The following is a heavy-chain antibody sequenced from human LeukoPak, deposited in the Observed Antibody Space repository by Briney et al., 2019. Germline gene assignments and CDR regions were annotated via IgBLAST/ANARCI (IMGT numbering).Heavy chain of an antibody. Sequence: PSETLSLTCAVYGGSFSGYYWSWIRQPPGKGLEWIGEINHSGSTNYNPSLKSRVTVSVDTSKNQFSLKLSSVTAADTAVYYCARGALYYYDSSGYYFDYWGQGTLVTVSS. CDR2: INHSGST. J-gene: IGHJ4*02. D-gene: IGHD3-22*01. CDR1: GGSFSGYY. V-gene: IGHV4-34*01. CDR3: ARGALYYYDSSGYYFDY.